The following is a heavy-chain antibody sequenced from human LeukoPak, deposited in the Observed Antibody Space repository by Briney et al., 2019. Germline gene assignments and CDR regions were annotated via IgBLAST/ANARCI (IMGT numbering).Heavy chain of an antibody. CDR1: GGSISTSNW. CDR3: ARDGHYYGSGSRPLWY. CDR2: IYHSGST. Sequence: SETLSLTCVVSGGSISTSNWWSWVRQPPGKGLEWIGEIYHSGSTNYNPSLESRVTISVDKPKNQFSLKLNSVTAADTAVYYCARDGHYYGSGSRPLWYWGQGTLVTVSS. D-gene: IGHD3-10*01. J-gene: IGHJ4*02. V-gene: IGHV4-4*02.